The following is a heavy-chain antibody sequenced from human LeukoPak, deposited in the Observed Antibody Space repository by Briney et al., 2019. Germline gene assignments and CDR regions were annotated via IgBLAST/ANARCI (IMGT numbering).Heavy chain of an antibody. CDR2: IYYSGST. Sequence: SETLSLTCTVSGGSISSYYWSWIRQPPGKGLEWIGYIYYSGSTNYNPSLKSRVTISVDTSKNQFSLKLRSVTAADTAVYYCARDSGGWSLDYWGQGTLATVSS. CDR1: GGSISSYY. J-gene: IGHJ4*02. CDR3: ARDSGGWSLDY. D-gene: IGHD6-19*01. V-gene: IGHV4-59*12.